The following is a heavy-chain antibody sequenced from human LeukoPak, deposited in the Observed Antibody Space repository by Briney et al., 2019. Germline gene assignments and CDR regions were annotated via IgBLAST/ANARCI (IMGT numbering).Heavy chain of an antibody. D-gene: IGHD3-10*01. V-gene: IGHV3-15*01. Sequence: GGSLRLSCAPSGLTFSNAWMNWARHAPGKGLEWVGRIKSKTDGGTVDYTTPVKGRFTISREDSKNTLYLQMNSLKTEDTAVYYCTTNYFGSGTVSSEAFYVWGQGTMVTVSS. CDR2: IKSKTDGGTV. J-gene: IGHJ3*01. CDR1: GLTFSNAW. CDR3: TTNYFGSGTVSSEAFYV.